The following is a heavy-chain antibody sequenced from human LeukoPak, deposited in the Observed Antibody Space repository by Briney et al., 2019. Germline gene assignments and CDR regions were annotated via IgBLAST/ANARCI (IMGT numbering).Heavy chain of an antibody. Sequence: ASVKVSCKASGYTFTSYDINWVRQATGQGLEWMGWMNPNSGNTNYAQKLQGRVTMTTDTSTSTAYMELRSLRSDDTAVYYCARDYEEATRIFDYWGQGTLVTVSS. J-gene: IGHJ4*02. CDR3: ARDYEEATRIFDY. CDR1: GYTFTSYD. V-gene: IGHV1-18*01. D-gene: IGHD5-12*01. CDR2: MNPNSGNT.